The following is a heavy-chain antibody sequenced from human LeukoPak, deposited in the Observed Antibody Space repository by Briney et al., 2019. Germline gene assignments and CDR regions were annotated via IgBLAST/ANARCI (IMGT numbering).Heavy chain of an antibody. CDR2: IYYSGST. CDR1: GGSLSSYY. CDR3: ARVKAVAGKGWFDP. J-gene: IGHJ5*02. Sequence: SETLSLTCTVSGGSLSSYYWSWIRQPPGKGLEWIGYIYYSGSTNYSPSLKSRVTISVDTSKNQFSLKLSSVTAADTAVYYCARVKAVAGKGWFDPWGQGTLVTVSS. D-gene: IGHD6-19*01. V-gene: IGHV4-59*01.